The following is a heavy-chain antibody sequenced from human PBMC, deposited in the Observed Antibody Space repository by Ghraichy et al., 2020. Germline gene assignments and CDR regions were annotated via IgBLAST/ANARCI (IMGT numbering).Heavy chain of an antibody. CDR1: GFIFSNAW. Sequence: GGSLRLSCAGSGFIFSNAWMNWVRQAPGKGLEWVARIKSKPDGETIDYAAPVKDRFTISRDDSKNTAYLQMHSLKTEDTAVYYCATGLAFDYWGRGILVTVSS. CDR3: ATGLAFDY. J-gene: IGHJ4*02. V-gene: IGHV3-15*01. CDR2: IKSKPDGETI.